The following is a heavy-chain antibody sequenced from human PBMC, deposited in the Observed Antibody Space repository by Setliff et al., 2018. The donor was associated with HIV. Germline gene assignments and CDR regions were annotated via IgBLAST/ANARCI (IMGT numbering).Heavy chain of an antibody. D-gene: IGHD5-18*01. J-gene: IGHJ4*02. CDR1: GGSFSGYY. CDR3: ARGWIQLWKV. CDR2: INHSGST. Sequence: LSLTCAVYGGSFSGYYWSWIRQPPGKGLEWIGEINHSGSTNYNPSLKSRVTISVDTSKNQFSLKLSSVTAADTAVYYCARGWIQLWKVWGRGTLVTVSS. V-gene: IGHV4-34*01.